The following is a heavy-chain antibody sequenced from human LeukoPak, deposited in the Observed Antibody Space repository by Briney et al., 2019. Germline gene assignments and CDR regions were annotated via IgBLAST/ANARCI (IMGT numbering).Heavy chain of an antibody. CDR1: GFTFGSYW. J-gene: IGHJ4*02. CDR2: IKQDGREK. Sequence: GGSLRLSCAASGFTFGSYWMSWVRQAPGKGLEWVANIKQDGREKYYVDSVKGRFTISRDNAENSLSLQMNSLRAEDTAVYYCASAGGDSRSPLPFYYWGQGTLVTVSS. D-gene: IGHD6-6*01. V-gene: IGHV3-7*03. CDR3: ASAGGDSRSPLPFYY.